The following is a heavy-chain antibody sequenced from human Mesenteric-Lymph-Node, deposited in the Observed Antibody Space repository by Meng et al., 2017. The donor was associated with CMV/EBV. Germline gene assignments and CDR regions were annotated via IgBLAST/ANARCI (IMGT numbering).Heavy chain of an antibody. D-gene: IGHD2-2*01. CDR3: ARGEIVVVPAAILGWFDP. Sequence: TFSSGAGHWVRPAGGQRLEGRGWINGGNGDTKYSQKLEGRVTMTRDTSASTAYMELSSLRSEETAVYYCARGEIVVVPAAILGWFDPWGQGTLVTVSS. CDR2: INGGNGDT. V-gene: IGHV1-3*01. J-gene: IGHJ5*02. CDR1: TFSSGA.